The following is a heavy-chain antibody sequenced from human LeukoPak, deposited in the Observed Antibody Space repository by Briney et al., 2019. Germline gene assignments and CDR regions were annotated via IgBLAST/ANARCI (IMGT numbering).Heavy chain of an antibody. V-gene: IGHV3-74*01. J-gene: IGHJ4*02. CDR3: ARSRGSYYRYFDY. CDR1: GFTFSSYW. Sequence: GGSLRLSCAASGFTFSSYWMHWVRQAPGKGLVWVSRINSDGSSTSYADSVKGRFTISRDNAKNSLYLQMNSLRAEDTAVYYCARSRGSYYRYFDYWGQGTLVTVSS. D-gene: IGHD1-26*01. CDR2: INSDGSST.